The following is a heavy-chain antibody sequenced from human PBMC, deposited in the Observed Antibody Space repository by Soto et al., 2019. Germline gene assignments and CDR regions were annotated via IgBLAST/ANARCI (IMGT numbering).Heavy chain of an antibody. CDR1: GYTFTSYG. D-gene: IGHD3-22*01. Sequence: ASVKVSCKASGYTFTSYGISWVRQAPGQGLEWMGWISAYNGNTNYAQKLQGRVTMTTDTSTSTAYMELRSLRSDDTAVYYCARDVYYDSSGYYYPPPTDYWGQGTLVTASS. CDR3: ARDVYYDSSGYYYPPPTDY. V-gene: IGHV1-18*01. CDR2: ISAYNGNT. J-gene: IGHJ4*02.